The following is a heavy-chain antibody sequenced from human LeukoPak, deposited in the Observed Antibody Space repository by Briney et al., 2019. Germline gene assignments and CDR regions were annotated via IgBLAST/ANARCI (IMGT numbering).Heavy chain of an antibody. CDR2: IKEDGSEK. D-gene: IGHD2/OR15-2a*01. CDR3: AKGRGPTLLY. Sequence: GGSLRLSCVASGFTLSSYWMSWVRQVPGKGLEWVANIKEDGSEKNYVDSVKGRFTISRDNAKNPLHLQMNSLRAEDTAVYHCAKGRGPTLLYWGQGTLVTVSS. CDR1: GFTLSSYW. V-gene: IGHV3-7*01. J-gene: IGHJ4*02.